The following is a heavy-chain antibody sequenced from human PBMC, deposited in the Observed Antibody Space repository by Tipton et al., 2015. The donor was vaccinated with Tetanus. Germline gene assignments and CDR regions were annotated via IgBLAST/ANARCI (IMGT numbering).Heavy chain of an antibody. V-gene: IGHV4-4*08. CDR2: ISPSGSP. CDR1: GGSITKDY. CDR3: AGSQCLGGFSFDY. J-gene: IGHJ4*02. D-gene: IGHD3-3*01. Sequence: TLSLTCNVSGGSITKDYWSWIRQSPGKTLEGIGYISPSGSPNYNPSLKSRATVSVDTSKNQFSLDLTSVTAADTGVYYCAGSQCLGGFSFDYWGQGSLVTFAS.